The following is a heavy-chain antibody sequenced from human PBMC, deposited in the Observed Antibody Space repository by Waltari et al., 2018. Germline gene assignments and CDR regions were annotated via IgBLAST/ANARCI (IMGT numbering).Heavy chain of an antibody. D-gene: IGHD2-15*01. V-gene: IGHV4-4*02. Sequence: NWLSWVRQAPEKGLEWIVQVHRSGRTNYNPSFASRVDMSLEMSINQFSLKVVTATAADTAVYYCARDRGRGLYLDSWGQGTLVTVSP. CDR2: VHRSGRT. CDR3: ARDRGRGLYLDS. J-gene: IGHJ4*02. CDR1: NW.